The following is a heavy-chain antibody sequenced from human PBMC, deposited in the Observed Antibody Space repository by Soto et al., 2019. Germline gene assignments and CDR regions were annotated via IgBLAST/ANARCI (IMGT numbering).Heavy chain of an antibody. CDR1: GGSISSSNW. D-gene: IGHD6-6*01. CDR3: ARSPGRGAARPFYYFDY. J-gene: IGHJ4*02. Sequence: PSETLSLTCAVSGGSISSSNWWSWVRRPPGKGLEWIGEIYHSGSTNYNPSLKSRVTISVDKSKNQFSLKLSSVTAADTAVYYCARSPGRGAARPFYYFDYWGQGTLVTVSS. V-gene: IGHV4-4*02. CDR2: IYHSGST.